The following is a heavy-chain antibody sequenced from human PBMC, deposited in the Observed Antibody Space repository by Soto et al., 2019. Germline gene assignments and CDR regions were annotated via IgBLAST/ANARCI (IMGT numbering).Heavy chain of an antibody. CDR1: GYTFTSYY. D-gene: IGHD7-27*01. CDR2: INPSGGST. Sequence: GASVKVSCKASGYTFTSYYMHWVRQAPGQGLEWMGIINPSGGSTSYAQKFQGRVTMTRDTSTSTVYMELSSLRSEDTAVYYCARARRPELGTLYYYGMDGWGQGTTVTVSS. J-gene: IGHJ6*02. V-gene: IGHV1-46*01. CDR3: ARARRPELGTLYYYGMDG.